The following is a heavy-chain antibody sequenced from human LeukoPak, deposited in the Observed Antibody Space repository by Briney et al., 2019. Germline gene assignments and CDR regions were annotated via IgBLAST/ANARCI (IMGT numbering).Heavy chain of an antibody. V-gene: IGHV4-39*02. Sequence: SETLSLTCTVSGGSISSSSYYWGWIRQPPGKGLEWIGSIYYSGSTYYNPSLKSRVTISVDTSKNQFSLKLSSVTAADTAVYYCARDMGGSDFWSGPYALWAFDIWGQGTMVTVSS. CDR3: ARDMGGSDFWSGPYALWAFDI. J-gene: IGHJ3*02. D-gene: IGHD3-3*01. CDR2: IYYSGST. CDR1: GGSISSSSYY.